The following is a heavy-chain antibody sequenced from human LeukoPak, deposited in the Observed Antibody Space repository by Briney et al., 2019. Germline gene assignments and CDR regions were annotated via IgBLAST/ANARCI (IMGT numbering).Heavy chain of an antibody. V-gene: IGHV3-23*01. Sequence: PGGSLRLSCAASGFTFSSYAMSLVRQAPGKGLEWVSAISGSGGSTYYADSVKGRFTISRDNSKNTLYLQMNSLRAEDTAVYYCAKDGHLYCSSTSCYSPPTQGGMDVWGQGTTVTVSS. CDR1: GFTFSSYA. CDR3: AKDGHLYCSSTSCYSPPTQGGMDV. J-gene: IGHJ6*02. D-gene: IGHD2-2*01. CDR2: ISGSGGST.